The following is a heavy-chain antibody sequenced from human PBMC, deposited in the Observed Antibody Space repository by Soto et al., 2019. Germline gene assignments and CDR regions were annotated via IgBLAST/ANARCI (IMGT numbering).Heavy chain of an antibody. CDR2: ISAFNGNT. J-gene: IGHJ6*03. V-gene: IGHV1-18*01. CDR3: ARAESHFYHYYYMDV. D-gene: IGHD3-10*01. Sequence: QVQLVQSGAEVKKPGASVKVSCKASGYTFTTYDISWVRQAPGQGLEWMGWISAFNGNTNYAQKLQGRVTMTTDTSTSTAYTELRSLRSDDTAVYYCARAESHFYHYYYMDVWGKGTTVTVSS. CDR1: GYTFTTYD.